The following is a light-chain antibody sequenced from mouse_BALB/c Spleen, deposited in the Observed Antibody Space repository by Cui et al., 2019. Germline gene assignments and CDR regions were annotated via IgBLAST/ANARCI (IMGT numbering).Light chain of an antibody. CDR3: QQWSSYPFT. CDR2: DTS. J-gene: IGKJ4*01. V-gene: IGKV4-55*01. Sequence: QIVLTQSPAIMPASPGENVTMTCSAISRVSYVYWYQQKPGASPRLLIYDTSNLASGVPGRFSGSGSGTAYSLRISRMEAEDAATYYCQQWSSYPFTFGSGTKLEIK. CDR1: SRVSY.